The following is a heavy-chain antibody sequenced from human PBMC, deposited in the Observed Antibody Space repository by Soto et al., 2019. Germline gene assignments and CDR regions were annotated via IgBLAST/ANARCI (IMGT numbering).Heavy chain of an antibody. Sequence: PGGSLRLSCAASGFTFSSYGMHWVRQAPGKGLEWVAVISYDGSNKYYADSVKGRFTISRDNSKNTLYLQMNSLRAEDTAVYYCAKVSSVAGSDYWGQGTLVTVSS. CDR1: GFTFSSYG. D-gene: IGHD6-19*01. J-gene: IGHJ4*02. CDR3: AKVSSVAGSDY. CDR2: ISYDGSNK. V-gene: IGHV3-30*18.